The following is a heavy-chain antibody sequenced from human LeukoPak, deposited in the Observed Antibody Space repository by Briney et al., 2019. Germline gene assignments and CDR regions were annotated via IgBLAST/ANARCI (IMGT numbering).Heavy chain of an antibody. CDR1: GGSINSYY. J-gene: IGHJ4*02. Sequence: PSETLSLTCTVSGGSINSYYWSWIRQPPGRGLEWVGSIHYSGSTSYNPSLRSRVTISVDKSKNQFFLKLSSVTATDTAVYYCAGRVHSSGWSSYFDYWGQETLVTVSS. CDR3: AGRVHSSGWSSYFDY. D-gene: IGHD6-13*01. CDR2: IHYSGST. V-gene: IGHV4-59*01.